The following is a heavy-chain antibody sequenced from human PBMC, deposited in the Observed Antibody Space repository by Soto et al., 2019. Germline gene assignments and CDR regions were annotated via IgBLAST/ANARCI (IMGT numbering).Heavy chain of an antibody. CDR1: GGSISSSSYY. CDR3: AKEDSGGYHPILDY. J-gene: IGHJ4*02. D-gene: IGHD3-22*01. Sequence: PSETLSLTCTVSGGSISSSSYYWGWIRQPPGKGLEWIGSIYYSGSTYYNPSLKSRVTISVDTSKNQFSLKLSSVTAADTVVYYWAKEDSGGYHPILDYGGQGPLVPVSS. CDR2: IYYSGST. V-gene: IGHV4-39*02.